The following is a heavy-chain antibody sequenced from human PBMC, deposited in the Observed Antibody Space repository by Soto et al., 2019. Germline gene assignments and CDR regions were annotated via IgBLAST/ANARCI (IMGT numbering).Heavy chain of an antibody. Sequence: GGSLRLSCAASGFTFSDYYMSWIRQAPGKGLEWVSYISSSGSTIYYADSVKGRFTISRDNAKNSLYLQMNSLRAEDTAVYYCARGYCSGGSCYFVPYYFDYWGQGTLVTVSS. V-gene: IGHV3-11*01. CDR3: ARGYCSGGSCYFVPYYFDY. D-gene: IGHD2-15*01. CDR1: GFTFSDYY. J-gene: IGHJ4*02. CDR2: ISSSGSTI.